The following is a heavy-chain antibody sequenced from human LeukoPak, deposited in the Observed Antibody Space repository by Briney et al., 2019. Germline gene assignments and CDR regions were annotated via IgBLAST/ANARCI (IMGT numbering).Heavy chain of an antibody. CDR3: AKGDAAGGFDY. Sequence: GGSLRLSCAASGFTFDDYAMHWVRQAPGKGLEWVSGISWNSGSIGYADSVKGRFTISRDNAKNSLYLQMNSLRAEDVALYYCAKGDAAGGFDYWGQGTLVTVSS. CDR1: GFTFDDYA. D-gene: IGHD6-13*01. CDR2: ISWNSGSI. V-gene: IGHV3-9*03. J-gene: IGHJ4*02.